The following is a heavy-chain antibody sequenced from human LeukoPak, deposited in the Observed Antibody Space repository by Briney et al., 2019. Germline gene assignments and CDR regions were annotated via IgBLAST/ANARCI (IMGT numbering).Heavy chain of an antibody. J-gene: IGHJ4*02. D-gene: IGHD2-21*01. Sequence: GGSLRLSCSASGFTFSSYAMHWVRQAPGKGLEWVSYISGSGRTIDYADSVKGRFTISRDNTKNSVYLQMNSPRAEDTAIYFCVRDAVMSPEVLLTAWDYFDCWGQGTLVTVSS. V-gene: IGHV3-48*03. CDR3: VRDAVMSPEVLLTAWDYFDC. CDR2: ISGSGRTI. CDR1: GFTFSSYA.